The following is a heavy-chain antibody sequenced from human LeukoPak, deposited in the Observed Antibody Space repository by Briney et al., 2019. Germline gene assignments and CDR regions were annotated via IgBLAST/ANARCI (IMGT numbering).Heavy chain of an antibody. D-gene: IGHD4-17*01. J-gene: IGHJ4*02. CDR2: IYYSGST. Sequence: PSETLSLTCAVYGGSFSGYYWSWIRQPPGKGLEWIGYIYYSGSTNYNPSLKSRVTISVDTSKNQFSLKLSSVTAADTAVYYCASSTVTTPYVYRGQGTLVTVSS. CDR3: ASSTVTTPYVY. CDR1: GGSFSGYY. V-gene: IGHV4-59*08.